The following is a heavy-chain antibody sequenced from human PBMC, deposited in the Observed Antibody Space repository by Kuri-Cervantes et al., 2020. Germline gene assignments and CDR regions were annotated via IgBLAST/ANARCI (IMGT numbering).Heavy chain of an antibody. CDR3: AKRYGAKIPRYYGMDF. Sequence: LSLTCAASGFTFSRYAMHWVRQAPGKGLERVAVISYDGSNKYYADSVKGRFTISRDNSKKTLYLQMNNLKTEDTAIYYGAKRYGAKIPRYYGMDFWGQGTTVTVSS. J-gene: IGHJ6*02. V-gene: IGHV3-30-3*02. CDR1: GFTFSRYA. D-gene: IGHD4/OR15-4a*01. CDR2: ISYDGSNK.